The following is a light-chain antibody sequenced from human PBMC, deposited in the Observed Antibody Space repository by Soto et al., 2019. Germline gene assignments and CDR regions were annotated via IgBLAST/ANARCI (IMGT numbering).Light chain of an antibody. Sequence: QSVLTQPPSASGTPGQRVIISCSGRSSNIGSNYVYWFQHLPGTAPKLLIYANYQRPSGVPDRFSGSKSGTSASLAISGLRSEDEADYYCAAWDDSLGGSWVFGGGTKPTVL. CDR2: ANY. CDR1: SSNIGSNY. J-gene: IGLJ3*02. V-gene: IGLV1-47*02. CDR3: AAWDDSLGGSWV.